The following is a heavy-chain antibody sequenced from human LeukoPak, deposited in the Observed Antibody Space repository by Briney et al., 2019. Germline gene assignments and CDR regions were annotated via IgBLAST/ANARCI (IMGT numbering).Heavy chain of an antibody. Sequence: SETLSLTCTVSGGSISSYYWSWIRQPPGKGLEWIGYIYYSGSTNYNPSLKSRVTISVDTSKNQFSLKLSSVTAADTAVYYCAREEGDYYDSSGYPNYFDYWGQGTLVTVSS. D-gene: IGHD3-22*01. CDR1: GGSISSYY. J-gene: IGHJ4*02. V-gene: IGHV4-59*12. CDR3: AREEGDYYDSSGYPNYFDY. CDR2: IYYSGST.